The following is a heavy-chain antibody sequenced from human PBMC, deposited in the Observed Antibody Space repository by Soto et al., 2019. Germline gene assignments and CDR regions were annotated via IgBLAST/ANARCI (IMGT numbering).Heavy chain of an antibody. Sequence: PGGSLRLSCAASGFTFSSYAMRWVRQAPGKGLEWVSAISGSGDSTYYANSVKGRFTISRDNSKNTLYLQMNSLRAEDTAVYYCAREYNWNRLTPPYYYYYGMDVWGQGTTVTVSS. V-gene: IGHV3-23*01. CDR2: ISGSGDST. CDR3: AREYNWNRLTPPYYYYYGMDV. D-gene: IGHD1-20*01. J-gene: IGHJ6*02. CDR1: GFTFSSYA.